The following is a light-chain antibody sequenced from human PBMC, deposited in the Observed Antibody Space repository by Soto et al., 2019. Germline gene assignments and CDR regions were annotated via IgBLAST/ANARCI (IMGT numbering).Light chain of an antibody. J-gene: IGKJ2*01. CDR1: ESVSSSY. CDR2: GAS. CDR3: QQYGSSLYT. V-gene: IGKV3-20*01. Sequence: ENVLTQSPGTLSLSPGERVTLSCRASESVSSSYLAWYQQKPGQAPRLLIYGASSRATGIPDRFSGSGSGTDFTLTISRLEPEDFAVYYCQQYGSSLYTFGQGTKLEI.